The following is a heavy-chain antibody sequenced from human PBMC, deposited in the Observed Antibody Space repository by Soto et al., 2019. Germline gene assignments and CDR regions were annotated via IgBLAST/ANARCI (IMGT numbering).Heavy chain of an antibody. V-gene: IGHV4-31*03. CDR3: ARGGLVRGVISNAFDI. Sequence: SETLSLTCTVSGGSISSGGYYWSWIRQHPGKGLEWIGYIYYSGSTYYNPSLKSRVTISVDTSKNQFSLKLGSVTAADTAVYYCARGGLVRGVISNAFDIWGQGTMVTVSS. CDR1: GGSISSGGYY. CDR2: IYYSGST. J-gene: IGHJ3*02. D-gene: IGHD3-10*01.